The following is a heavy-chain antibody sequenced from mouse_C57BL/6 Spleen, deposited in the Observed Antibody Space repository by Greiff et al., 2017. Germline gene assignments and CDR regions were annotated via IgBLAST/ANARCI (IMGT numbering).Heavy chain of an antibody. Sequence: VQLKESGGGLVKPGGSLKLSCAASGFTFSDYGMHWVRQAPEKGLEWVAYISSGSSTIYYADTVKGRFTISRDNAKNTLFLQMTSLRSEDTAMYYCANVYDGYYAWFAYWGQGTLVTVSA. CDR2: ISSGSSTI. J-gene: IGHJ3*01. D-gene: IGHD2-3*01. V-gene: IGHV5-17*01. CDR3: ANVYDGYYAWFAY. CDR1: GFTFSDYG.